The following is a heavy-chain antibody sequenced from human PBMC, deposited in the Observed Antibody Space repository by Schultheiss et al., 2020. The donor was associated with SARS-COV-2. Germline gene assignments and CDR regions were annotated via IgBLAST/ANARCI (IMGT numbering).Heavy chain of an antibody. CDR2: ISGSGGST. J-gene: IGHJ4*02. Sequence: GGSLRLSCAASGFTFSSYAMSWVRQAPGKGLEWVSAISGSGGSTYYADSVKGRFTISRDNSKNTLYLQMNSLRAEDTAVYYCARVRVSGSGSYYLGYWGQGTLVTVSS. V-gene: IGHV3-23*01. D-gene: IGHD3-10*01. CDR3: ARVRVSGSGSYYLGY. CDR1: GFTFSSYA.